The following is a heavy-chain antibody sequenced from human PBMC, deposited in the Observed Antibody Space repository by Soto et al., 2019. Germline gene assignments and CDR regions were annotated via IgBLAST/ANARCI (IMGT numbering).Heavy chain of an antibody. CDR1: GFSFSSYD. D-gene: IGHD6-25*01. Sequence: AGGSLRLSCVASGFSFSSYDMHWVRQAAGKGLEWVSGIATAGETYYPGSVKGRFTISRENAKNSLYLQINSLTAGDTAVYYCARRAAPHSIYYHYAMDVWGQGTTVTVSS. CDR3: ARRAAPHSIYYHYAMDV. J-gene: IGHJ6*02. V-gene: IGHV3-13*01. CDR2: IATAGET.